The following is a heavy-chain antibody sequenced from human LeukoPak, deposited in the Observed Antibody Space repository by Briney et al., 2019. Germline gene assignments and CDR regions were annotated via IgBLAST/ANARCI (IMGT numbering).Heavy chain of an antibody. V-gene: IGHV4-39*01. D-gene: IGHD3-10*01. Sequence: SETLSLTCSVSGGXISSSSYHWGWIRQSPGKGLEWIGSIYYSGSAYYNPSLKSRLTISVDTSKNQFSLKLNSVTAADTAVYYCARCISMVRGVIRPPDYWGQGTLVTVSS. J-gene: IGHJ4*02. CDR2: IYYSGSA. CDR1: GGXISSSSYH. CDR3: ARCISMVRGVIRPPDY.